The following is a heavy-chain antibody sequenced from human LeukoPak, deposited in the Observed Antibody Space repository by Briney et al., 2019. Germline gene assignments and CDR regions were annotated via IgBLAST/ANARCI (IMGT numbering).Heavy chain of an antibody. D-gene: IGHD5-12*01. CDR3: ATRGYSGYSSMIT. V-gene: IGHV3-7*01. J-gene: IGHJ5*02. Sequence: GASLRLSCAASGFTFSSYWMSWVRQAPGKGLEWVANIKQDGSEKYYVDSVKGRFTISRDNAKNSLYLQMNSLRAEDTAVYYCATRGYSGYSSMITWGQGTLVTVSS. CDR2: IKQDGSEK. CDR1: GFTFSSYW.